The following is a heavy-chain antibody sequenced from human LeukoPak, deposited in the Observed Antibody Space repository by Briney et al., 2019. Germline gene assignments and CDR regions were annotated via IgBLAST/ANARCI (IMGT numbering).Heavy chain of an antibody. Sequence: GGSLRLSCAASGFTFSSYNMNWVRQAPGKGLEWVSSISTRGSYMYYADSVKGRFTISRDNAKNSLYLQMNSLRADDTAVYYCARAEVLLWFGESPGAEHLQHWGQGTLVTVS. D-gene: IGHD3-10*01. CDR3: ARAEVLLWFGESPGAEHLQH. CDR2: ISTRGSYM. CDR1: GFTFSSYN. V-gene: IGHV3-21*01. J-gene: IGHJ1*01.